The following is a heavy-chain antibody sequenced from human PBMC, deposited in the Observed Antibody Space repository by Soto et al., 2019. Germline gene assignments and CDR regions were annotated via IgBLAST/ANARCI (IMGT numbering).Heavy chain of an antibody. J-gene: IGHJ3*02. V-gene: IGHV3-15*01. D-gene: IGHD6-13*01. CDR3: TTHDTSTAAADAFDI. Sequence: GGSLRLSCVASGFTFSNAWMSWVRQAPGKGLEWVGRIKSKTDGGTTDYAAPVKGRFTISRDDSKNTLYLQMNSLKTEDTAVYYCTTHDTSTAAADAFDIWGQGTMVTVSS. CDR2: IKSKTDGGTT. CDR1: GFTFSNAW.